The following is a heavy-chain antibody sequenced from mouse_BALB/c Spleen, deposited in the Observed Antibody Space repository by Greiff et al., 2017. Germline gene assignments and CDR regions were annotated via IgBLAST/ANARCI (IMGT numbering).Heavy chain of an antibody. D-gene: IGHD2-10*01. CDR1: GFTFSSFG. CDR3: ARLGAYYGTMDY. J-gene: IGHJ4*01. CDR2: ISSGSSTI. Sequence: EVMLVESGGGLVQPGGSRKLSCAASGFTFSSFGMHWVRQAPEKGLEWVAYISSGSSTIYYADTVKGRFTISRDNPKNTLFLQMTSLRSEDTAMYYCARLGAYYGTMDYGGQGTSVTVSS. V-gene: IGHV5-17*02.